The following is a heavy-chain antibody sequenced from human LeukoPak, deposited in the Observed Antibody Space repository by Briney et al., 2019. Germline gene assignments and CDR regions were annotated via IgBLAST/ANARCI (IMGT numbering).Heavy chain of an antibody. V-gene: IGHV3-33*01. CDR2: IWYDGSNK. CDR1: GFTFSSYG. Sequence: GRSLRLSYAASGFTFSSYGMHWVRQAPGKGLEWVAVIWYDGSNKYYADSVKGRFTISRDNSKNTLYLQMNSLRAEDTAVYYCARDPAVVPDAIDYGMDVWGQGTTVTVSS. D-gene: IGHD2-2*01. J-gene: IGHJ6*02. CDR3: ARDPAVVPDAIDYGMDV.